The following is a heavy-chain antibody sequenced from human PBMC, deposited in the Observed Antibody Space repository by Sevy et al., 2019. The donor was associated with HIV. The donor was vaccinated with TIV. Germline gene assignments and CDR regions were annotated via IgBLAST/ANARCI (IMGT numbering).Heavy chain of an antibody. Sequence: GGSLRLSCAASVFTFSDYYMSWIRQAPGKGLEWVSYISSSGSTIYYADSVKGRFTISRDNAKNSLYLQMNSLRAEDTAVYYCASSPRTLAGTRLEGNYYYGMDVWGQGTTVTVSS. D-gene: IGHD6-19*01. CDR3: ASSPRTLAGTRLEGNYYYGMDV. CDR1: VFTFSDYY. CDR2: ISSSGSTI. V-gene: IGHV3-11*01. J-gene: IGHJ6*02.